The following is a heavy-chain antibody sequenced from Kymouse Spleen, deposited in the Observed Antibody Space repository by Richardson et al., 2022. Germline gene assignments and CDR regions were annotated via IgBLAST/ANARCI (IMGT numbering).Heavy chain of an antibody. Sequence: QVQLVESGGGVVQPGRSLRLSCAASGFTFSSYGMHWVRQAPGKGLEWVAVIWYDGSNKYYADSVKGRFTISRDNSKNTLYLQMNSLRAEDTAVYYCAREPSVSYSSSSPVYFDYWGQGTLVTVSS. V-gene: IGHV3-33*01. CDR3: AREPSVSYSSSSPVYFDY. CDR1: GFTFSSYG. CDR2: IWYDGSNK. J-gene: IGHJ4*02. D-gene: IGHD6-6*01.